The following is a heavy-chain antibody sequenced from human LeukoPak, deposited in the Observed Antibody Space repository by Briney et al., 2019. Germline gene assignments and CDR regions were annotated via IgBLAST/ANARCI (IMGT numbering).Heavy chain of an antibody. V-gene: IGHV1-69*04. CDR1: GGTFSDYS. CDR2: IIPILNVP. Sequence: GASVKVSCKASGGTFSDYSISWVRQAPGQGLEWMGRIIPILNVPNYAQKFEGRVTITADKSTSTAYMELSSLKSEDTAVYFCARDRPRARYFDYWGPGTLVTVSS. D-gene: IGHD2-15*01. CDR3: ARDRPRARYFDY. J-gene: IGHJ4*02.